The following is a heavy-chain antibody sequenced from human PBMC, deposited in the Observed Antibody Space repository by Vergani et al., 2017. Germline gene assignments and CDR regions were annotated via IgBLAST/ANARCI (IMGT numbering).Heavy chain of an antibody. D-gene: IGHD3-3*01. Sequence: EVQLVESGGGLVQPGGSLRLSCAASGFTFSSYEMNWVRQAPGKGLEWVSYISSSGSTIYYADSVKGRFTISRDNAKNSLYLQMNSLRAEDTAVYYCAGVGYDFWSGYYTGFDYWGQGTLVTVSS. CDR2: ISSSGSTI. CDR1: GFTFSSYE. J-gene: IGHJ4*02. CDR3: AGVGYDFWSGYYTGFDY. V-gene: IGHV3-48*03.